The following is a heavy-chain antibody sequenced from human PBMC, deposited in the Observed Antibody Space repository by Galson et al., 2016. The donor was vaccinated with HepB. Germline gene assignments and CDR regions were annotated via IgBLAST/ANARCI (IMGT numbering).Heavy chain of an antibody. CDR1: GDFINTTTYY. Sequence: SETLSLTCTVSGDFINTTTYYWGWIRQPPGKGFEWMGSPDYSGTTYNNPSFKSRLTTPIDTSKNQFSLKLNSVTAADTAMYYCARHKPVVITSDQGWFDPWGQGILVTVSS. CDR3: ARHKPVVITSDQGWFDP. D-gene: IGHD3-16*01. CDR2: PDYSGTT. J-gene: IGHJ5*02. V-gene: IGHV4-39*01.